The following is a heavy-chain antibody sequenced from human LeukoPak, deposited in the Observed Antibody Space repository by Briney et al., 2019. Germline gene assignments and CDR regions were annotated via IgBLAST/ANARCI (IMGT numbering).Heavy chain of an antibody. CDR1: GYTFTSYD. V-gene: IGHV1-8*01. D-gene: IGHD1-14*01. CDR3: ARNQYGFCRN. Sequence: GASVKVSCKASGYTFTSYDINWVRQAPGHGLEWMGWVNPKSGDTRYAQKFQGRVTMTRDTSISTAYMELSSLTSGDTAVYYCARNQYGFCRNWGQGTLVTVSS. J-gene: IGHJ4*02. CDR2: VNPKSGDT.